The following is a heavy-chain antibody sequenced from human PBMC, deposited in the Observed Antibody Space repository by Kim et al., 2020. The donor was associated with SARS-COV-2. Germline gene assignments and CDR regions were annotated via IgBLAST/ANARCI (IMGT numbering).Heavy chain of an antibody. CDR2: T. J-gene: IGHJ4*02. Sequence: TNYNPSLKSRVTISVDTSKNQFSLKLSSVTAADTAVYYCARLGSYGFDYWGQGTLVTVSS. D-gene: IGHD5-18*01. CDR3: ARLGSYGFDY. V-gene: IGHV4-59*01.